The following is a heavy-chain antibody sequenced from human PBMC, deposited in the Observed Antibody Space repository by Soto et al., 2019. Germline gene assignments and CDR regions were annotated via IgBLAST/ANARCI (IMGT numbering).Heavy chain of an antibody. J-gene: IGHJ6*03. Sequence: QVQLVQSGAEVKKPGASVKVSCKASGYTFTSYGISWVRQAPGQGLEWMGWNSAYNGNTNYAQKLQGRFTMTTDTSTSTACMELRSLRSDDTAVYYCARGAVVPAAMPIDYYYYYYMDVWGKGTTVTVSS. CDR1: GYTFTSYG. CDR2: NSAYNGNT. D-gene: IGHD2-2*01. V-gene: IGHV1-18*01. CDR3: ARGAVVPAAMPIDYYYYYYMDV.